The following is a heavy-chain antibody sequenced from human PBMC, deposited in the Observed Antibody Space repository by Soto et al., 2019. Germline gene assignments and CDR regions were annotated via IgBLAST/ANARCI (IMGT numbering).Heavy chain of an antibody. J-gene: IGHJ4*02. Sequence: GDSLNVSFKGSGDSFAGYWITWVRQKPGKGQERMGRIDPSDSQTYYSPSFRGHVTISATKSITTVFLQWSSLRASDTAMYYCARQIYDSDTGPNFKYYFDSWGQETPVTDSS. CDR2: IDPSDSQT. D-gene: IGHD3-22*01. V-gene: IGHV5-10-1*01. CDR3: ARQIYDSDTGPNFKYYFDS. CDR1: GDSFAGYW.